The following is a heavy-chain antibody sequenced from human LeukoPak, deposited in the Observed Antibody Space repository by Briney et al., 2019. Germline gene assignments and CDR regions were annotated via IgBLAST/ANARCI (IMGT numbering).Heavy chain of an antibody. Sequence: ASVKVSCKASGYTFTGYYMHWVRQAPGQGLEWMGRINPNSGGTNYAQKFQGRVTITADESTSTAYMELSSLRSEDTAVYYCARGHWGSDYWGQGTLVTVSS. V-gene: IGHV1-2*06. CDR3: ARGHWGSDY. CDR1: GYTFTGYY. CDR2: INPNSGGT. J-gene: IGHJ4*02. D-gene: IGHD7-27*01.